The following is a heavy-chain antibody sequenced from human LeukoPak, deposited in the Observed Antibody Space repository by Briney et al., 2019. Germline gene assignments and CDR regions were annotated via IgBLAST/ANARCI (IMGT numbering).Heavy chain of an antibody. CDR1: GYTFSDYY. D-gene: IGHD3-3*01. J-gene: IGHJ6*03. CDR3: AREGMYYDFWSGYRIMDV. Sequence: GASVKVSCKASGYTFSDYYMHWVRQAPGHGLEWMGWIYPNTGGTNYAQKFQGRVTMTRDTSISTAYMELSRLRSDDTAVYYCAREGMYYDFWSGYRIMDVWGKGTTVTVSS. V-gene: IGHV1-2*02. CDR2: IYPNTGGT.